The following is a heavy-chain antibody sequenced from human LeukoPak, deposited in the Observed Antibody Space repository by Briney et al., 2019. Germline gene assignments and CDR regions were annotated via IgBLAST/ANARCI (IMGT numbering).Heavy chain of an antibody. J-gene: IGHJ4*02. Sequence: SETLYLTCTVSGGSVSTGTHYRSWIRQPPGKGLEWIGYIYYTGSTNYNPSLKSRVSMSIDTSKNQFSLKLTSVTAADTAVYYCASAPNVDFYDYWGQGTLVTVSS. CDR3: ASAPNVDFYDY. CDR1: GGSVSTGTHY. CDR2: IYYTGST. V-gene: IGHV4-61*01.